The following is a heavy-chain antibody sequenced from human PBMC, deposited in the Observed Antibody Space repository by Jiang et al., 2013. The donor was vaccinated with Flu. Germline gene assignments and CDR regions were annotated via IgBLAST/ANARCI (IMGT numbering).Heavy chain of an antibody. CDR3: ARDEGYGDYGY. CDR2: IYYSGST. Sequence: PGLVKPSETLSLTCTVSGGSISSYYWSWIRQPPGKGLEWIGYIYYSGSTNYNPSLKSRVTISVDTSKNQFSLKLSSVTAADTAVYYCARDEGYGDYGYWGQGTLVTVSS. CDR1: GGSISSYY. D-gene: IGHD4-17*01. J-gene: IGHJ4*02. V-gene: IGHV4-59*01.